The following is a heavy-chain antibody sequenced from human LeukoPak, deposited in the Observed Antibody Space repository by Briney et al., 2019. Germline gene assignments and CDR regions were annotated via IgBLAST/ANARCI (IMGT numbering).Heavy chain of an antibody. CDR1: GFTFDDYG. Sequence: PGGSLRLSCAASGFTFDDYGMSWVRQAPGKGREWVSSINWNGGSAGYADSVKGRFTISRDNAKNSLYLQMSSLRAEDTALYYCARALDSSGFYPYSFDYWGQGTLVTVSS. CDR3: ARALDSSGFYPYSFDY. D-gene: IGHD3-22*01. V-gene: IGHV3-20*04. J-gene: IGHJ4*02. CDR2: INWNGGSA.